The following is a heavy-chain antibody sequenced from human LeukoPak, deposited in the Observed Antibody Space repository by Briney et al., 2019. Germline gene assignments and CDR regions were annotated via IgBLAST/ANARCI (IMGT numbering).Heavy chain of an antibody. CDR2: ISWSSGII. D-gene: IGHD3-3*01. Sequence: GGSLRLSCAASGFTFSSYSMNWVRQAPGKGLEWVSGISWSSGIIGYADSVKGRFTISRDNAKNSLYLQMDSLRAEDTALYYCAKDTGRPTDAITMEDNAFDIWGQGTMVTVSS. CDR3: AKDTGRPTDAITMEDNAFDI. V-gene: IGHV3-9*01. CDR1: GFTFSSYS. J-gene: IGHJ3*02.